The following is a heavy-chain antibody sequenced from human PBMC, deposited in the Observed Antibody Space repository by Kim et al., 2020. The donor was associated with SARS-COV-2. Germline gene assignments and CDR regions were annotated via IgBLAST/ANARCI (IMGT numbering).Heavy chain of an antibody. D-gene: IGHD1-1*01. Sequence: SETLSLTCTVSGGSISSYYWSWIRQPPGKGLEWIGYIYYSGSTNYNPSLKSRVTISVDTSKNQFSLKLSSVTAADTAVYYCARYVEDFDYWGQGTLVTVSS. CDR1: GGSISSYY. CDR3: ARYVEDFDY. J-gene: IGHJ4*02. V-gene: IGHV4-59*13. CDR2: IYYSGST.